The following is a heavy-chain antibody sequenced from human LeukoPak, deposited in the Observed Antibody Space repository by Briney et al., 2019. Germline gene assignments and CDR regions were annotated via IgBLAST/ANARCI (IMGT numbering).Heavy chain of an antibody. CDR1: GGSISSYY. Sequence: PSETLSLTCTVSGGSISSYYWSWIRQPPGKGPEWIGYIYYSGSTNYNPSLKSRVTISVDTSKNQFSLKLSSVTAADTAVYYCARDGTDYWGQGTLVTVSS. J-gene: IGHJ4*02. CDR2: IYYSGST. CDR3: ARDGTDY. V-gene: IGHV4-59*01.